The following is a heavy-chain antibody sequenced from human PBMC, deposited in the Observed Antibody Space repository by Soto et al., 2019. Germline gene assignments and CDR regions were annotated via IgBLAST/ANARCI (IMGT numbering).Heavy chain of an antibody. V-gene: IGHV3-15*01. CDR2: IKSKTDGGTT. J-gene: IGHJ4*02. D-gene: IGHD2-2*01. CDR3: TTHCSSTSCYVDY. CDR1: GFTFSNAW. Sequence: GGSLRLSCAASGFTFSNAWMSWVRQAPGKGLEWVGRIKSKTDGGTTDYAAPVKGRFTISRDDSKNTLYLQMNSLKTEDTAVYYCTTHCSSTSCYVDYWGQGTLVTVSS.